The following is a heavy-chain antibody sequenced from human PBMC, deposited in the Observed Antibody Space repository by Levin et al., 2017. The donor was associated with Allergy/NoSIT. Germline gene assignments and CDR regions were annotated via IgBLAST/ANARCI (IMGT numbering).Heavy chain of an antibody. Sequence: GGSLRLSCAASGFTFSSYSMNWVRQAPGKGLEWVSSISSSSSYIYYADSVKGRFTISRDNAKNSLYLQMNSLRAEDTAVYYCAREHSGYDFMDYWGQGTLVTVSS. CDR1: GFTFSSYS. CDR2: ISSSSSYI. J-gene: IGHJ4*02. D-gene: IGHD5-12*01. V-gene: IGHV3-21*01. CDR3: AREHSGYDFMDY.